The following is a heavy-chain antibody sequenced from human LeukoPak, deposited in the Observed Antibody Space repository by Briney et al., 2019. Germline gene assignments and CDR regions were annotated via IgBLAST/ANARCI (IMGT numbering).Heavy chain of an antibody. V-gene: IGHV3-21*01. CDR1: GFAFSSYS. J-gene: IGHJ4*02. D-gene: IGHD3-16*02. CDR3: ATGSDYVWGSYRWENDY. CDR2: ISSSSSYI. Sequence: GGSLRLSCAASGFAFSSYSMNWVRQAPGKGLEWVSSISSSSSYIYYADSVKGRFTISRDNAKNSLYLQMNSLRAEDTAVYYCATGSDYVWGSYRWENDYWGQGTLVTVSS.